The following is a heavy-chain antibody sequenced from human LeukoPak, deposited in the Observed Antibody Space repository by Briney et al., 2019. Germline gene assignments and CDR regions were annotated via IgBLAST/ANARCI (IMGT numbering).Heavy chain of an antibody. J-gene: IGHJ4*02. Sequence: KPSETLSLTCTVSGDSISSYYWSWIRQPPGKGLEWIGYSYHTGSTNYNPSLKSRVTISVDKSKNQFSLKLSSVTAGDPAVYYCATGYSSTWYYFDYWGQGTLVTVSS. CDR2: SYHTGST. CDR1: GDSISSYY. CDR3: ATGYSSTWYYFDY. V-gene: IGHV4-59*01. D-gene: IGHD6-13*01.